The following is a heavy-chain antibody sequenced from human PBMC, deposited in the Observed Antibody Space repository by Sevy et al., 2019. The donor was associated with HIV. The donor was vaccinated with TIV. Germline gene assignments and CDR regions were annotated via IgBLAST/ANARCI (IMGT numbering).Heavy chain of an antibody. CDR2: ISGSGGST. J-gene: IGHJ4*02. V-gene: IGHV3-23*01. CDR3: AKRRVLLWFREGDY. CDR1: GFTFSSYA. Sequence: GGSLRLSCAASGFTFSSYAMSWVRQAPGKGLEWVSAISGSGGSTYYADSVKGRFTISRDNSKNTLYLQMNSLRAEDTAASYCAKRRVLLWFREGDYWGQGTLVTVSS. D-gene: IGHD3-10*01.